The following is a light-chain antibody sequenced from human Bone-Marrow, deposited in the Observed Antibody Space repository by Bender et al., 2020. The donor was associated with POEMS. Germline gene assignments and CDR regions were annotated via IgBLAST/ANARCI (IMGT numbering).Light chain of an antibody. CDR3: TSYTSSSTII. CDR2: DVS. V-gene: IGLV2-14*01. CDR1: SSDVGAYKY. Sequence: QSALTQPASVSGSPGQSITISCTGTSSDVGAYKYVSWYQQHPGKAPKVMIYDVSNRPSGVSNRFSGSKSGNPASLTISGLQAEDEADYYCTSYTSSSTIIFGGGTKLTVL. J-gene: IGLJ2*01.